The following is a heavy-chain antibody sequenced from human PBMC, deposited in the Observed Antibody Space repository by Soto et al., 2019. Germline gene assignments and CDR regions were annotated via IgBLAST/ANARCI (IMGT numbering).Heavy chain of an antibody. D-gene: IGHD5-12*01. CDR2: ISSSSSTI. CDR1: GFTFSSYS. V-gene: IGHV3-48*01. J-gene: IGHJ4*02. Sequence: GSLRLSCAASGFTFSSYSMNWVRQAPGKGLEWVSYISSSSSTIYYADSVKGRFTISRDNAKNSLYLQMNSLRAEDTAVYYCARVVDSGYDWRDYWGKGTLVTVSS. CDR3: ARVVDSGYDWRDY.